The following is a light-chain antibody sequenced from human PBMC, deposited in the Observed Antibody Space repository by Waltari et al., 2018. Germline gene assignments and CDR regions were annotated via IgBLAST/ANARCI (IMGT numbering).Light chain of an antibody. CDR1: NTDVGAYNY. CDR2: EVS. CDR3: NSYTSSSSLDGSVV. Sequence: QSALTQPASVSGSPGQSITISCTGTNTDVGAYNYVSWFQQHPGKAPKLILYEVSNRPSGVSNRFSGSKSCNTASLTISGLQAEDEADYYCNSYTSSSSLDGSVVFGGGTKVTVL. V-gene: IGLV2-14*01. J-gene: IGLJ2*01.